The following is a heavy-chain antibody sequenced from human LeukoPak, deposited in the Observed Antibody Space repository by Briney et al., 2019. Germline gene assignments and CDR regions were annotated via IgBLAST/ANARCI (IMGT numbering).Heavy chain of an antibody. CDR1: GGSISSYY. V-gene: IGHV4-59*01. J-gene: IGHJ3*02. Sequence: SETLSLTCTVSGGSISSYYWSWIRQPPGKGLEWIGYIYYSGSTNYNPSLKSRVTISVDTSKNQFSLKLSSVTAADTAVYYCARAYYDSSGYLFTDDAFDIWGQGTTVTVSS. CDR2: IYYSGST. CDR3: ARAYYDSSGYLFTDDAFDI. D-gene: IGHD3-22*01.